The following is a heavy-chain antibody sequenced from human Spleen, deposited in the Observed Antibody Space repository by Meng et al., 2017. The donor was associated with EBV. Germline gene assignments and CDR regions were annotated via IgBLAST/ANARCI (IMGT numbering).Heavy chain of an antibody. CDR1: VFDYRNSW. J-gene: IGHJ5*02. Sequence: VACGGTFLQPRCSLCTCCAASVFDYRNSWMHWVRQAAGKGLLWVSRINEDGAITTYAEYVKGRFTISRDNARNKLYLQMNDLRVEDTAMYYCSRTLVGSDDTWGQGTLVTVSS. CDR2: INEDGAIT. V-gene: IGHV3-74*01. CDR3: SRTLVGSDDT.